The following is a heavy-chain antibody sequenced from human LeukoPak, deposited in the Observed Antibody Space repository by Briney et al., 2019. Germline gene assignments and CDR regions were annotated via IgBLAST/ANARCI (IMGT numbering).Heavy chain of an antibody. D-gene: IGHD6-19*01. CDR2: ISWNSGSI. V-gene: IGHV3-9*01. CDR1: GFTFDDYA. J-gene: IGHJ4*02. CDR3: AKDVGAVAGPYFDY. Sequence: GGSLRLSCAASGFTFDDYAMHWVRQAPGKGLEWASGISWNSGSIGYADSVKGRLTISRDNAKNSLYLQMNSLRAEDTALYYCAKDVGAVAGPYFDYWGQGTLVTVSS.